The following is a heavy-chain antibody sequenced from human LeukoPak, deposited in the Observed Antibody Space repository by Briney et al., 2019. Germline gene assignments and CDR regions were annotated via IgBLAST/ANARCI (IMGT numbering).Heavy chain of an antibody. CDR1: GGSISSYY. D-gene: IGHD3-9*01. J-gene: IGHJ4*02. CDR2: IYYSGST. V-gene: IGHV4-59*01. CDR3: ARVLLTYFDY. Sequence: SETLSLTRTVSGGSISSYYWSWIRQPPGKGLEWIGYIYYSGSTNYNPSLKSRVTISVDTSKNQFSLKLSSVTAADTAVYYCARVLLTYFDYWGQGTLVTVSS.